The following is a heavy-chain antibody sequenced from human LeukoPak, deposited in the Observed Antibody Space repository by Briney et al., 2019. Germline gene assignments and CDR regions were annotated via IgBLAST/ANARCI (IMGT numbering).Heavy chain of an antibody. CDR3: ARDYRITMMRGTSIYYYYGMDV. Sequence: PSETLSLTCAVSGGSISSGGYSWSWIRQPPGKGLEWIGYIYHSGSTYYNPSLKSRVTISVDRSKNQFSLKLSSVTAADTAVYYCARDYRITMMRGTSIYYYYGMDVWGQGTTVTVSS. J-gene: IGHJ6*02. D-gene: IGHD3-22*01. V-gene: IGHV4-30-2*01. CDR1: GGSISSGGYS. CDR2: IYHSGST.